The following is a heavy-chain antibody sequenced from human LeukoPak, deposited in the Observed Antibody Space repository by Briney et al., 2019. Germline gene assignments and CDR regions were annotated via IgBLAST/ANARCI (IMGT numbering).Heavy chain of an antibody. D-gene: IGHD3-22*01. CDR1: GFTFSTFW. Sequence: GGSLRLSCVTPGFTFSTFWMNWVRQAPGKGLEWVANINPDGSRERSVDSVKGRITISRDNAKNALYLQMSSLRAEDTAVYYCSSSYYHDSSGYGPLDYWGQGTLVTVSS. V-gene: IGHV3-7*03. CDR3: SSSYYHDSSGYGPLDY. J-gene: IGHJ4*02. CDR2: INPDGSRE.